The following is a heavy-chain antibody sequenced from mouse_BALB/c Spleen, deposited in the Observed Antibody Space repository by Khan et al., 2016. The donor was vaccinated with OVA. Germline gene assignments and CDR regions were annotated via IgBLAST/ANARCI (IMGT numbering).Heavy chain of an antibody. Sequence: EVKLLESGPGLVKPSQSLSLTCTVTGYSITSGYAWYWLRQFPGNKQEWMGYIRYSGVTSYTHSLQSRIPINRHTSKHQFFLQLNSVTTEDTATYFCARGNYYGYYFDYWGQGTTLTVSS. CDR2: IRYSGVT. V-gene: IGHV3-2*02. J-gene: IGHJ2*01. CDR1: GYSITSGYA. D-gene: IGHD1-1*01. CDR3: ARGNYYGYYFDY.